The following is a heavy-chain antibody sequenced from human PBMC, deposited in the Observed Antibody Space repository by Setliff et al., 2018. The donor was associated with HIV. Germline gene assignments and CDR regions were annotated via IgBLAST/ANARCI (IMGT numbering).Heavy chain of an antibody. J-gene: IGHJ4*02. CDR3: ARAGSIDY. Sequence: SETLSLTCTVSGGSISSGSYYWSWIRRPAGTGLEWIGHIYTSGSTNYNPSLKSRVTISVDTSKNQFSLKLSSVTAADTAVYYCARAGSIDYWGQGTLVTVSS. V-gene: IGHV4-61*09. CDR1: GGSISSGSYY. D-gene: IGHD3-10*01. CDR2: IYTSGST.